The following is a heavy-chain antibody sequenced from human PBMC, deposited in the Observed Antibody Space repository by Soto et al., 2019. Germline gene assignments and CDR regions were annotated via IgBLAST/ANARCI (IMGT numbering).Heavy chain of an antibody. D-gene: IGHD2-2*01. Sequence: EVQLLESGGGLVQPGGSLRLSCAASGFTFSSYAMSWVRQAPGKGLEWVSAISGSGGSTYYADSVKGRFTISRDNSKNTRYLQMNSLRAEDTAVYYCAKRRLYCSSTSCYDMFDYWGQGTLVTVSS. CDR2: ISGSGGST. CDR3: AKRRLYCSSTSCYDMFDY. V-gene: IGHV3-23*01. J-gene: IGHJ4*02. CDR1: GFTFSSYA.